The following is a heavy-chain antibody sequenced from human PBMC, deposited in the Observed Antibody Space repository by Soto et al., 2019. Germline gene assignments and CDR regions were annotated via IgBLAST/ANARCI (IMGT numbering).Heavy chain of an antibody. Sequence: QVQLQQSGPGLVKASQTLSLTCAVSGVYISSDAYYWSWIRRRPGKGLEWVGSISHRGSAYYNPYLGSRVSIVVDTSENQFSLKLTSVTAADTGLYYCARYRFTATWSKFDYWGQGTLVTVSS. CDR3: ARYRFTATWSKFDY. V-gene: IGHV4-31*11. J-gene: IGHJ4*02. CDR2: ISHRGSA. CDR1: GVYISSDAYY. D-gene: IGHD3-16*02.